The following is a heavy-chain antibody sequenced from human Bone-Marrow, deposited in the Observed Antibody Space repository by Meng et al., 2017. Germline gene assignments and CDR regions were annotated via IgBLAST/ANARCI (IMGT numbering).Heavy chain of an antibody. CDR3: ARGPTTMAHDFDY. Sequence: ARLQERGDGLLKPSETLSLPCVVSGGSFSDYYWSWIRQPPGKGLEWIEEINHSGSTNYNPSLESRATISVDTSQNNLSLKLSSVTAADSAVYYCARGPTTMAHDFDYWGQGTLVTVSS. V-gene: IGHV4-34*01. CDR1: GGSFSDYY. CDR2: INHSGST. J-gene: IGHJ4*02. D-gene: IGHD4-11*01.